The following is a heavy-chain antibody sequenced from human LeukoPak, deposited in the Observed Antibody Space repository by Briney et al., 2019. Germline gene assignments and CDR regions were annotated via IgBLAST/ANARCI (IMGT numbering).Heavy chain of an antibody. CDR3: ATGSPYYYYYMDV. CDR1: GYTLTELS. J-gene: IGHJ6*03. CDR2: FDPEDGET. V-gene: IGHV1-24*01. Sequence: GASVKVSCKVSGYTLTELSMHWVRQAPGKGLEWMGGFDPEDGETIYAQKSQGRVTMTEDTSTDTAYMELSSLRSEGTAVYYCATGSPYYYYYMDVWGKGTTVTVSS.